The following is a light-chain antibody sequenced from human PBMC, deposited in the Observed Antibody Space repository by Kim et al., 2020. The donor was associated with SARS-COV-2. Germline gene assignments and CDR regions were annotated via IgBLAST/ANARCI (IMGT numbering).Light chain of an antibody. CDR1: QVIIIY. Sequence: ASTGDIITLTCRASQVIIIYLAWYQQQPGKAPKLLIYAASTLQSGVPSRFSGSGSGTDFTLTISCLQSEDFATYYCQQYYSYPRTFGQGTKVDIK. CDR3: QQYYSYPRT. V-gene: IGKV1-8*01. J-gene: IGKJ1*01. CDR2: AAS.